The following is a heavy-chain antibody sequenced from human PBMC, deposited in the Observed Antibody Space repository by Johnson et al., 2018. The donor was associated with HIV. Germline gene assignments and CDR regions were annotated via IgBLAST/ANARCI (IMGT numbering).Heavy chain of an antibody. V-gene: IGHV3-30-3*01. Sequence: QVQLVESGGGVVQPGRSLRLLCAVSGFTFTSYTMHWVRQAPGRGLEWVAVISSDGSAKYYADSVKGPFTISRDNSKNTLYLQLNTLRAADTAVYYCARDSEWELGQEGAFDIWGQGIMVTVSS. CDR1: GFTFTSYT. D-gene: IGHD1-26*01. J-gene: IGHJ3*02. CDR2: ISSDGSAK. CDR3: ARDSEWELGQEGAFDI.